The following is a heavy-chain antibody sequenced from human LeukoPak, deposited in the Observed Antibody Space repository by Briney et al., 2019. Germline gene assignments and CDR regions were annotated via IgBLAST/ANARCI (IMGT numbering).Heavy chain of an antibody. CDR1: GGSISSSSYY. CDR3: ARGPWYFDL. CDR2: IYYSGST. V-gene: IGHV4-39*01. J-gene: IGHJ2*01. Sequence: SETLSLTCTVSGGSISSSSYYWGWIRQPPGKGLEWIGSIYYSGSTYYNPSLKSRVTISVDTSKNQFSLKLSSVTAADTAVYYCARGPWYFDLWARGTLVTVSS.